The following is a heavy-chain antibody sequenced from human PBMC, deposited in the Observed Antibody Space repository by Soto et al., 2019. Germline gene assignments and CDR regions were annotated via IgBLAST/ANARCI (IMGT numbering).Heavy chain of an antibody. Sequence: GASVKVSCKASGYTFTSYAMHWVRQAPGQRLEWMGWINAGNGNTKYSQKFQGRVTITRDTSASTAYMGLSSLRSEDTAVYYCARVSRYYSGYEAFDYWGQGTLVTVSS. V-gene: IGHV1-3*01. CDR3: ARVSRYYSGYEAFDY. J-gene: IGHJ4*02. CDR2: INAGNGNT. CDR1: GYTFTSYA. D-gene: IGHD5-12*01.